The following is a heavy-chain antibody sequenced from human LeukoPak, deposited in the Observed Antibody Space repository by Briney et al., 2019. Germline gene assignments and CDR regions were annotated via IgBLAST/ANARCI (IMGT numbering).Heavy chain of an antibody. Sequence: ASVKDSCKASGYTFTSYYMHWVRQAPGQGLEWMGIINPSGGSTSYAQKFQGRVTMTRDTSTSTVYMELSSLRSEDTAVYYCAKAHYGDYGGETIDYWGQGTLVTVSS. CDR2: INPSGGST. CDR3: AKAHYGDYGGETIDY. D-gene: IGHD4-17*01. CDR1: GYTFTSYY. J-gene: IGHJ4*02. V-gene: IGHV1-46*01.